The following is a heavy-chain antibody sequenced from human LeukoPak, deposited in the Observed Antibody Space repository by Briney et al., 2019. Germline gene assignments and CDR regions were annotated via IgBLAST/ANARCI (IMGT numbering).Heavy chain of an antibody. D-gene: IGHD4-17*01. CDR3: AREGNDYGDYHDAFDI. J-gene: IGHJ3*02. Sequence: PSQTLSLTWAVSGGSISSGGYSWSWIRQRPGKGLEWIGYIYHSGSTYYNPSLKSRVTISVDRSKNQFSLKLGSVTAADTAVYYCAREGNDYGDYHDAFDIWGQGTMVTVSS. V-gene: IGHV4-30-2*01. CDR2: IYHSGST. CDR1: GGSISSGGYS.